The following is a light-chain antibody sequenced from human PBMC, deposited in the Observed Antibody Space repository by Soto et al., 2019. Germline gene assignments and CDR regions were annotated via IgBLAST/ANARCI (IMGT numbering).Light chain of an antibody. CDR1: QGISSY. CDR2: AAS. CDR3: QQYNTYPWT. J-gene: IGKJ1*01. Sequence: DIQITQSPSFVSAAVGDRVTLTCRASQGISSYLAWYQQKPGKAPKLLIYAASTLQSGVPSRFSGSGSGTDFTLTISRLHPDDFATYYCQQYNTYPWTFGQGTKVDIK. V-gene: IGKV1-9*01.